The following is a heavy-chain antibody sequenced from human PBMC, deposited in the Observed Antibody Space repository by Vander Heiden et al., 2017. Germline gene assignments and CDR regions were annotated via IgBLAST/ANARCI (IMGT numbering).Heavy chain of an antibody. CDR3: ARDVDYLFDY. Sequence: EVQRVVSGGALVQPGGSLRHACAPSGFTLNSYWRSWVRQAPGKGLEWVDNIKQDGSEKYYVDSVKGRFTISRDNAKNSLYLQMNSLGAEDTAVYYCARDVDYLFDYWGQGTLVTVSS. J-gene: IGHJ4*02. V-gene: IGHV3-7*01. CDR1: GFTLNSYW. CDR2: IKQDGSEK. D-gene: IGHD4-17*01.